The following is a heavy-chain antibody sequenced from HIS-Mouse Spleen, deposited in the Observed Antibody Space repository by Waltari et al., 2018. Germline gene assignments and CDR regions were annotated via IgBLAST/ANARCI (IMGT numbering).Heavy chain of an antibody. CDR3: ARDPGYSSSSNAFDI. D-gene: IGHD6-6*01. V-gene: IGHV4-38-2*02. CDR2: IYHSGGT. J-gene: IGHJ3*02. Sequence: QVQLQESGPGLVKPSETLSLTCTVSGYSISSGYYWGWIRQPPGKGLEWIGSIYHSGGTYYNPSRKSRVTISVDTSKNQFSLKLSSVTAADTAVYYCARDPGYSSSSNAFDIWGQGTMVTVSS. CDR1: GYSISSGYY.